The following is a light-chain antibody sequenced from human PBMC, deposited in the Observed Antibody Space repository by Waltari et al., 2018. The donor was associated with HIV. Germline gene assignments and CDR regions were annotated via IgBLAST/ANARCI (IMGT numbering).Light chain of an antibody. V-gene: IGKV1-12*01. CDR3: QQANNFPHT. Sequence: DIVMPQAPSSISTSRGDRIIITCRASQSINGDLAWYQVKPGQAPRLLIFGSFRLESGVPSRFSGSGSDTNFTLTIRRLQFEDFASYFCQQANNFPHTFGQGTTLELK. CDR2: GSF. CDR1: QSINGD. J-gene: IGKJ2*01.